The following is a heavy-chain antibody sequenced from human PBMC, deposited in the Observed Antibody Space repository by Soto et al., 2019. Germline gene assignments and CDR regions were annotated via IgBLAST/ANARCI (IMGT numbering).Heavy chain of an antibody. V-gene: IGHV1-2*02. Sequence: VESGAEVKKPGASVKVSCEASGYSFIDYYIHWVRQAPGQGFEWMGRISPKSGGTNYAKKFEGRVTLTWDTSLNTAYMELSSLKSDDTAVYYCARPPGYISDWYYFDLWGQGTRVTVSS. CDR3: ARPPGYISDWYYFDL. D-gene: IGHD3-9*01. CDR2: ISPKSGGT. CDR1: GYSFIDYY. J-gene: IGHJ4*02.